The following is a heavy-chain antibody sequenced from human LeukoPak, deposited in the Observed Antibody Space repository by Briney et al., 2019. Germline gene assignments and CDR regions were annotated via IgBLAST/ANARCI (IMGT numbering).Heavy chain of an antibody. V-gene: IGHV4-4*02. CDR1: GGSISRSNW. CDR3: ARGSRGSPGAFDI. Sequence: SETLSLTCAVSGGSISRSNWWSWVRQPPGKGLEWIGEIYHSGSTNYNPSLKSRVTISVDTSKNQFSLKLSSVTAADTAVYYCARGSRGSPGAFDIWGQGTMVTVSS. CDR2: IYHSGST. J-gene: IGHJ3*02. D-gene: IGHD3-16*01.